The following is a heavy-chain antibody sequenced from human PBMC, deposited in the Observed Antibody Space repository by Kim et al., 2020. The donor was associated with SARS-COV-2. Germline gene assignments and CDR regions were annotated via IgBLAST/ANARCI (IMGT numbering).Heavy chain of an antibody. Sequence: SVKVSCKASGGTFSSYAISWVRQAPGQGLEWMGRIIPILGIANYAQKFQGRVTITADKSTSTAYMELSSLRSEDTAVYYCASSGTVPPNEGDWFDPWGQGTLVTVSS. CDR3: ASSGTVPPNEGDWFDP. CDR2: IIPILGIA. CDR1: GGTFSSYA. D-gene: IGHD1-1*01. J-gene: IGHJ5*02. V-gene: IGHV1-69*04.